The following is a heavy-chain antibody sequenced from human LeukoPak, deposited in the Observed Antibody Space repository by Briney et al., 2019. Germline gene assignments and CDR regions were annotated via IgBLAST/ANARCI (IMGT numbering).Heavy chain of an antibody. V-gene: IGHV4-59*01. J-gene: IGHJ5*02. CDR2: IYYSGST. CDR1: GGSISSYY. CDR3: ARLTVPLRFDP. Sequence: PSETLSLTCTVSGGSISSYYWSWIRQPPGKGLEWIGYIYYSGSTNYNPSLKSRVTISVDTSKNQFSLKLNYVSAADTAVYYCARLTVPLRFDPWGQGTLVTVSS. D-gene: IGHD2-2*01.